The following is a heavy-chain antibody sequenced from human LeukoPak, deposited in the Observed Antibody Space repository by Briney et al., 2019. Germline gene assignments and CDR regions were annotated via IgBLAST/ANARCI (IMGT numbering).Heavy chain of an antibody. Sequence: GGSLRLSCAASGFTFSSCAMHWVRQAPGKGLEWVAVISYDGSNKYYADSVKGRFTISRDNSKNTLYLQMNSLRAEDTAVYYCARQILTGYPYYYYGMDVWGKGTTVTVSS. V-gene: IGHV3-30*04. D-gene: IGHD3-9*01. J-gene: IGHJ6*04. CDR2: ISYDGSNK. CDR3: ARQILTGYPYYYYGMDV. CDR1: GFTFSSCA.